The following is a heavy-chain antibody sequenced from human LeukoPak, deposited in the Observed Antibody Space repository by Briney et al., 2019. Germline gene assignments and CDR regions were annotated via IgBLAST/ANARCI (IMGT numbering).Heavy chain of an antibody. V-gene: IGHV5-51*01. CDR1: GYSFTSYW. Sequence: GESLKISCNGSGYSFTSYWIVRVLQMPGKGLEGMGVIYPGDSDTRYSPSFQGQVTISADKSINTAYLQWSSLKASDTAMYYCAKTASQLGNWFDPWGQGTLVTVSS. CDR2: IYPGDSDT. J-gene: IGHJ5*02. D-gene: IGHD5-18*01. CDR3: AKTASQLGNWFDP.